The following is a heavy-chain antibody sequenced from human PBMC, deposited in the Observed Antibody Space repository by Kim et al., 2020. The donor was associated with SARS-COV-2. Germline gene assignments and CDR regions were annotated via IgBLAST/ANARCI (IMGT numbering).Heavy chain of an antibody. V-gene: IGHV4-34*01. Sequence: SETLTLTCAVYGGSFSGYYLSWIRQPPGKGLEWMGEINHSGSTNYNPSLKSRGTISVNTSTNQLSLKLSSVTATDTAGYYFAGALGDYYYGMDVWCPGTT. CDR3: AGALGDYYYGMDV. CDR2: INHSGST. J-gene: IGHJ6*02. D-gene: IGHD1-26*01. CDR1: GGSFSGYY.